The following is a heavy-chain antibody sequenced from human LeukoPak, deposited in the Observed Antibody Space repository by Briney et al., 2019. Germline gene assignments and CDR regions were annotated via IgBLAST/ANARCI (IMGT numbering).Heavy chain of an antibody. CDR1: GGSFSGYY. D-gene: IGHD6-13*01. CDR3: ARGRRNSSSWPYYYYYGMDV. Sequence: PSETLSLTCAVYGGSFSGYYWSWIRQPPGKGVEWVGEINHSGSTNYNPSLKSRVTISVDTSKNQFSLKLSSVTAADTAVYYCARGRRNSSSWPYYYYYGMDVWGQGTTVTVSS. V-gene: IGHV4-34*01. J-gene: IGHJ6*02. CDR2: INHSGST.